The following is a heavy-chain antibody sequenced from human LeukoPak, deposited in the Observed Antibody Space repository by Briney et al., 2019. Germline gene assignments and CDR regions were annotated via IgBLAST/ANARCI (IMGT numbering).Heavy chain of an antibody. Sequence: ASVKVSCKASGYTFTSYGISWVRQAPGQGLEWMGWISAYNGNTNYAQKLQGRVTMTTDTSTSTAYMELRSLRSDDTAVYYCARGGSSSWYTSLYYYGMDVWGQGTTVTVSS. V-gene: IGHV1-18*01. J-gene: IGHJ6*02. CDR1: GYTFTSYG. CDR2: ISAYNGNT. CDR3: ARGGSSSWYTSLYYYGMDV. D-gene: IGHD6-13*01.